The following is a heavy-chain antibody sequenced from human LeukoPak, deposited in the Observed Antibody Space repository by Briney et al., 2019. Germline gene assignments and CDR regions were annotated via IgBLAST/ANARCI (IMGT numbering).Heavy chain of an antibody. CDR1: GITFSSYW. CDR3: ARLNYGDYSWFDP. D-gene: IGHD4-17*01. V-gene: IGHV3-7*04. CDR2: INQDGSEK. Sequence: GSLRLSCAASGITFSSYWMTWVRQAPGKGLEWVANINQDGSEKYYVDPVKGRFTVSRDNAKNSLYLQMNSLRAEDTAVYYCARLNYGDYSWFDPWGQGTLVTVSS. J-gene: IGHJ5*02.